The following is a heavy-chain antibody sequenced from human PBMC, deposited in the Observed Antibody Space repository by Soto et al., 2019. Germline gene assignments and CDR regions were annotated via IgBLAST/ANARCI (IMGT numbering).Heavy chain of an antibody. V-gene: IGHV1-18*01. CDR2: ISAYNGNT. CDR1: GYTFTSYG. CDR3: ARDRDTICGVVMENFDY. D-gene: IGHD3-3*01. Sequence: QVQLVQSGAEVKKPGASVKVSCKASGYTFTSYGISWVRQAPGQGLEWMGGISAYNGNTNYAQTLQGRVTMTTDTSTSTAYMELRSLRSDDTAVYYCARDRDTICGVVMENFDYWGQGTLVTVSS. J-gene: IGHJ4*02.